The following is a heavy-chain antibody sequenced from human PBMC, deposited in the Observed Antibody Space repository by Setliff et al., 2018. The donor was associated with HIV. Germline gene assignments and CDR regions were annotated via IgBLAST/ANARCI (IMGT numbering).Heavy chain of an antibody. CDR2: IYYSGST. V-gene: IGHV4-59*05. CDR3: ARRTTSTWWFDP. CDR1: GFTFSSYSMN. Sequence: GSLRLSCAASGFTFSSYSMNWVRQAPGKGLEWIGSIYYSGSTYYNPSLKSRVTISVDTSKNQFSLKLSAVTAADTAVYYCARRTTSTWWFDPWGQGTLVTVSS. J-gene: IGHJ5*02. D-gene: IGHD4-4*01.